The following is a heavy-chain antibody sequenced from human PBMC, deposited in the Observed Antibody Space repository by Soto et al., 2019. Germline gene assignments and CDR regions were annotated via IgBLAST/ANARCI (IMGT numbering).Heavy chain of an antibody. CDR2: ISAYNGNI. CDR3: ASGHDILSGWKLAF. CDR1: GYDFTNYG. V-gene: IGHV1-18*01. D-gene: IGHD3-9*01. Sequence: QVRLVQSGAEVKKPGASVKVSCKTYGYDFTNYGINWVRQAPGQGLEWMGWISAYNGNIVYAQNFRGRATLTTDTSTGSAYMDLTSLTSDDTAVYSCASGHDILSGWKLAFWGQSSRVTVTS. J-gene: IGHJ1*01.